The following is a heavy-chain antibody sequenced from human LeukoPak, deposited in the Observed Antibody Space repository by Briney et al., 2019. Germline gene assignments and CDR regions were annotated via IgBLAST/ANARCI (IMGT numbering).Heavy chain of an antibody. V-gene: IGHV3-74*01. CDR3: AREDFGVDY. Sequence: GGSLRPSCAASGFTFNSYYMNWVRQAPGKGLVWVSRINRDRSDTIYADSVKGRFTISRDNAKNTLFLQMNSLRAEDTAVYYCAREDFGVDYWGQGTLVTVSS. CDR2: INRDRSDT. D-gene: IGHD3-10*01. CDR1: GFTFNSYY. J-gene: IGHJ4*02.